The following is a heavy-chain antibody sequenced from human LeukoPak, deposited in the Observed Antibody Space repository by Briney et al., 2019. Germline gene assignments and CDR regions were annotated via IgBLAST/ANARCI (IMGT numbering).Heavy chain of an antibody. CDR2: INHSGST. V-gene: IGHV4-39*07. D-gene: IGHD4-11*01. CDR1: GGSISSSSYY. Sequence: SETLSLTCTVSGGSISSSSYYWSWIRQPPGEGLEWIGEINHSGSTNYNPSLKSRVTISVDTSKNQFSLKLSSVTAADTAVYYCARDRLQGYYYYYMDVWGKGTTVTVSS. CDR3: ARDRLQGYYYYYMDV. J-gene: IGHJ6*03.